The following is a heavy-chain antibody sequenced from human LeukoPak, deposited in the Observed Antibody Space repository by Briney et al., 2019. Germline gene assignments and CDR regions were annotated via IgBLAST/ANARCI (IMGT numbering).Heavy chain of an antibody. J-gene: IGHJ4*02. CDR1: GFTFSSYW. V-gene: IGHV3-7*01. Sequence: GGSLRLCCAASGFTFSSYWMSWVRQAPGKGLEWVAIIKQDGSEKYYVDSVKGRFTISRDNAKNSLYLQMNSLRAEDTAVYYCASGYSGYGDYFDYWGQGTLVTVSS. CDR2: IKQDGSEK. CDR3: ASGYSGYGDYFDY. D-gene: IGHD5-12*01.